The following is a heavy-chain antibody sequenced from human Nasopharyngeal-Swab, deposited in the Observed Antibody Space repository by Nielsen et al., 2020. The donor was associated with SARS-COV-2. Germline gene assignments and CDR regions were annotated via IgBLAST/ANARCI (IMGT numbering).Heavy chain of an antibody. D-gene: IGHD2-2*01. J-gene: IGHJ6*03. CDR3: ARAAKGYCSSTSCYSIPEYYYYYMDV. CDR2: INPNSGGT. V-gene: IGHV1-2*04. Sequence: VRRAPGQGLEWMGWINPNSGGTNYAQKFQGWVTMTRDTSISTAYMELSRLRSDDTAVYYCARAAKGYCSSTSCYSIPEYYYYYMDVWGKGTTVTVSS.